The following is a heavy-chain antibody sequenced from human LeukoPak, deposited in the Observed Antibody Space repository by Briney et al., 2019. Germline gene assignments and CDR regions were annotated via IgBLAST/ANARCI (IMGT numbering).Heavy chain of an antibody. CDR2: IHPGTGNP. J-gene: IGHJ4*02. Sequence: GASVNVSCKASGYTFTNYAMNWVRQAPGQGPEFMGWIHPGTGNPTYAQGFTGRFVFSLDTSVSTTYLQIISLNAEDTAVYCCARAFQSLGGLSLPDYWGQGALVSVSS. CDR3: ARAFQSLGGLSLPDY. V-gene: IGHV7-4-1*02. CDR1: GYTFTNYA. D-gene: IGHD3-16*02.